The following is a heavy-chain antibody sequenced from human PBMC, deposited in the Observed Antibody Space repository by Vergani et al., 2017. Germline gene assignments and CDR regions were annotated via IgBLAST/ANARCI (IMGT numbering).Heavy chain of an antibody. CDR2: ISDSGGST. CDR1: GFIFNNYV. Sequence: EVQLLESGGGLVLPGGSLRLSCVASGFIFNNYVMSWVRQAPGKGLEWVSSISDSGGSTYFADSVKGRVTISRDNSKNTLYLQMNSLRADDTAVYYCTKGSRGYTGYFFDYWGQGTLATVSS. D-gene: IGHD5-12*01. V-gene: IGHV3-23*01. J-gene: IGHJ4*02. CDR3: TKGSRGYTGYFFDY.